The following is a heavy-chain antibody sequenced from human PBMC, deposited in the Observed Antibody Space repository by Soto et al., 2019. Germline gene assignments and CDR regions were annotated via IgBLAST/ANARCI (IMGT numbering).Heavy chain of an antibody. J-gene: IGHJ4*02. V-gene: IGHV4-61*08. CDR3: APGRNPYKPPF. Sequence: SETLSLTCSVSSASITNGDHYWNWIRQPPGKGLEWIGYVYYTGTTDYNPSLRSRVTISVDTSKNQFFLNLRSLTAADTAVYYCAPGRNPYKPPFWGQGTRVTVS. CDR2: VYYTGTT. CDR1: SASITNGDHY. D-gene: IGHD1-1*01.